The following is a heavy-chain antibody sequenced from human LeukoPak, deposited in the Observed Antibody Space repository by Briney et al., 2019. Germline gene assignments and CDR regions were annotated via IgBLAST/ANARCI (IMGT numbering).Heavy chain of an antibody. CDR2: IYYSGST. Sequence: SETLSLTRTVSGGSISSYYWSWIRQPPGEGLEWIGYIYYSGSTNYNPSLKSRVTISVDTSKNQFSLKLSSVTAADTAVYYCARGWSPRPYYYYYMDVWGKGTTVTISS. CDR1: GGSISSYY. J-gene: IGHJ6*03. D-gene: IGHD2-8*01. CDR3: ARGWSPRPYYYYYMDV. V-gene: IGHV4-59*01.